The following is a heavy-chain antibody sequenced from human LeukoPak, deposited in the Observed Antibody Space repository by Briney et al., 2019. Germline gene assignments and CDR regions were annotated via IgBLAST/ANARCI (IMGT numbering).Heavy chain of an antibody. D-gene: IGHD1-26*01. CDR1: GASFSSSEYY. J-gene: IGHJ4*02. CDR2: IFSSGST. V-gene: IGHV4-39*01. CDR3: ARQHSTTYYVVGYFDF. Sequence: SETLSLTCTVSGASFSSSEYYWAWIRQPPGRGLEWIGSIFSSGSTYYNPSLQSRVTISVDTSKNQFSLKLNSVAAADTAVYYCARQHSTTYYVVGYFDFWGQGTPVTVSS.